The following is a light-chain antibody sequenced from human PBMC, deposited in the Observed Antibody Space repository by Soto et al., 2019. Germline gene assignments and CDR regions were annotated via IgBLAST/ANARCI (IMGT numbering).Light chain of an antibody. CDR2: DAS. V-gene: IGKV3-11*01. J-gene: IGKJ5*01. CDR3: QQRSNWPPT. Sequence: DIVLTQSPATLYLSPGERATLSCRASQSVSSYLAWYQQKPGQAPRLLIYDASNRATGIPARFSGSGSGTDFTLTISSLEPEDFAVYYCQQRSNWPPTFGQGTRLEIK. CDR1: QSVSSY.